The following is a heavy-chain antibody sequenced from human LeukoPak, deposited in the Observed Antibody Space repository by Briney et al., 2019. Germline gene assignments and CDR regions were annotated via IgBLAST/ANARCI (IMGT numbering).Heavy chain of an antibody. Sequence: GGSLRLSCSPSGFTFSDYAMYWVRQAPGKGLEYVSSIGGDESSPYYADSVKGRFTISRDNSKNTLYLQMSSLRTEDTALYYRVKDMVPYDSIWGPFDFWGQGTLVTVSS. J-gene: IGHJ4*02. V-gene: IGHV3-64D*06. CDR1: GFTFSDYA. CDR3: VKDMVPYDSIWGPFDF. CDR2: IGGDESSP. D-gene: IGHD3-16*01.